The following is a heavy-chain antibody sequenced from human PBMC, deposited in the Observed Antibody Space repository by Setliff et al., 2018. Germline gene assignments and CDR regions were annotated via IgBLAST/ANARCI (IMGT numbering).Heavy chain of an antibody. J-gene: IGHJ4*02. CDR1: GFTLSPYD. CDR3: ASGDWFYFDT. V-gene: IGHV3-66*01. Sequence: HPGGSLRLCCAASGFTLSPYDMSWVRQAPGKGLEWVSLLYDDGSKFYADSVKGRFTISRDTAKNSVYLQMNSLRAEDTGVYYCASGDWFYFDTWGQGTLVTVSS. CDR2: LYDDGSK. D-gene: IGHD2-21*01.